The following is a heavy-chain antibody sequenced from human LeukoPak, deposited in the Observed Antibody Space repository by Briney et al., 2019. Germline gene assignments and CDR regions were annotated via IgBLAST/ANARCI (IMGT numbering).Heavy chain of an antibody. CDR1: GFTFNNYW. V-gene: IGHV3-7*01. J-gene: IGHJ4*02. Sequence: PGGSMRLSCAASGFTFNNYWMSWVRQAPGKGLEWVANIKQDRSEKYYVDSVKGRFTVSRDNAKNSLYLQMNSLRAEDTAVYYCARVKYYYGSGSFAIDYWGQGTLVTVSS. D-gene: IGHD3-10*01. CDR3: ARVKYYYGSGSFAIDY. CDR2: IKQDRSEK.